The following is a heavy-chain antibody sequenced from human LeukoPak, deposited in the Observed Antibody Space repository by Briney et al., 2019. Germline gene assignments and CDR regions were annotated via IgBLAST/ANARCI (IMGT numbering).Heavy chain of an antibody. CDR3: ARDDSSGYYVDY. CDR1: GGSISSGGYS. Sequence: PSETLSLTCAVSGGSISSGGYSWTWLRQPPGKGLEWIGYIYYSGSAYYNPSLKSRVTISVDTSKNQFSLKLSSVTAADTAVYYCARDDSSGYYVDYWGQGTLVTVSS. V-gene: IGHV4-30-4*07. J-gene: IGHJ4*02. D-gene: IGHD3-22*01. CDR2: IYYSGSA.